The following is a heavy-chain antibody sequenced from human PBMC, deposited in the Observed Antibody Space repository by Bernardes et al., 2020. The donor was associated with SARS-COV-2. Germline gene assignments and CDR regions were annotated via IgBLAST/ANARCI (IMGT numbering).Heavy chain of an antibody. J-gene: IGHJ6*02. D-gene: IGHD6-6*01. V-gene: IGHV3-15*01. CDR3: TNIRGRYSSSSGGFYYYGMDF. CDR1: GFTFSNAW. Sequence: GSLRLSCAASGFTFSNAWMSWVRQAPGKGLEWVGRIKSKTDGGTTDYAAPVKGRFTILRDDSKNTLYLQMNSLKTEDTAVYYCTNIRGRYSSSSGGFYYYGMDFWGQGTTVTVSS. CDR2: IKSKTDGGTT.